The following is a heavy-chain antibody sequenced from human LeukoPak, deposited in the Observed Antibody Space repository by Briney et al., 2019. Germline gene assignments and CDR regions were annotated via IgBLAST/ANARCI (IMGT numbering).Heavy chain of an antibody. V-gene: IGHV4-4*07. CDR1: GGSISSYY. J-gene: IGHJ4*02. Sequence: SETLSLTCTVSGGSISSYYWSWIRQPAGKGLEWIGRIYTSGSTNYNPSLKSRVTISVDTSKNQFSLKLSSVTAADTAVYYCARVDDSSGYYPLRYYFDYWGQGTLVTVSS. CDR2: IYTSGST. CDR3: ARVDDSSGYYPLRYYFDY. D-gene: IGHD3-22*01.